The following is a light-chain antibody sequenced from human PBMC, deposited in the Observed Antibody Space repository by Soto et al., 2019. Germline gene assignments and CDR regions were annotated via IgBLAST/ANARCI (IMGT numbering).Light chain of an antibody. J-gene: IGLJ2*01. CDR3: SSYTSIITVV. CDR2: DVN. Sequence: QSALTQPRSVSGSPGQSVTISCTGTRSDVGTYNYVSWYQHHPGKAPKLLIYDVNNRPSGVSDRFSGSKSGNTASLTISGLQTEDEADYYCSSYTSIITVVFGGGTKLTVL. CDR1: RSDVGTYNY. V-gene: IGLV2-14*01.